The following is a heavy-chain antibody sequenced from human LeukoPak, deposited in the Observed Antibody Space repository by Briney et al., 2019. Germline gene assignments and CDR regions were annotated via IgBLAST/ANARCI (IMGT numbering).Heavy chain of an antibody. Sequence: SETLSLTCTVSGGSISSYYWSWIRQPPGKGLEWIGYIYYSGSTNYNPSLKSRVTISVDTSKNQFSLKLSSVTAADTAVYYCARVVYYYGSGSYDYYYYMDVWGKGTTVTISS. D-gene: IGHD3-10*01. CDR2: IYYSGST. V-gene: IGHV4-59*01. J-gene: IGHJ6*03. CDR1: GGSISSYY. CDR3: ARVVYYYGSGSYDYYYYMDV.